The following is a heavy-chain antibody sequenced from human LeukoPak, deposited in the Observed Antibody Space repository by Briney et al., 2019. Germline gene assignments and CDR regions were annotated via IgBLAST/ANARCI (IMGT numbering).Heavy chain of an antibody. CDR3: ARGLRLLNY. CDR2: GNHSGST. Sequence: PSETLSLTCAVYGGSFSGYYWSWIRHPPRKGLELIGEGNHSGSTNYNPSLQSRVTISVDTSKNQFSLKLSSVTAADTAVYYCARGLRLLNYSGQGTLVTVSS. V-gene: IGHV4-34*01. CDR1: GGSFSGYY. J-gene: IGHJ4*02.